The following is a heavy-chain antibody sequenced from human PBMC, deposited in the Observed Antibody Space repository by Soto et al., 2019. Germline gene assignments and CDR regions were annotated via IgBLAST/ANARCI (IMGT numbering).Heavy chain of an antibody. Sequence: EVQLVESGGGLVKPGGSLRLSCAASGFTFSNAWMNWVRQAPGKGLEWVGRIKSKTDGGTTDYAAPVKGRFTISRDDSKNTLSLQMSSLKTEDTAVYYCTIDQEHNYDFDNWGQGTLVTVSS. CDR1: GFTFSNAW. D-gene: IGHD3-22*01. CDR3: TIDQEHNYDFDN. V-gene: IGHV3-15*07. J-gene: IGHJ4*02. CDR2: IKSKTDGGTT.